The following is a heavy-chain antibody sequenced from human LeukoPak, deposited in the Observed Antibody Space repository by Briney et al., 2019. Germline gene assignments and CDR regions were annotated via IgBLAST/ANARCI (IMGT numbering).Heavy chain of an antibody. V-gene: IGHV3-11*01. CDR3: ARVYCSSTSCYFFDY. CDR1: GFTFSDYY. J-gene: IGHJ4*02. D-gene: IGHD2-2*01. Sequence: GGSLRLSCAASGFTFSDYYMSWIRQAPGKGLEWVSYISSSGSTIYYADSVKGRFTISRDNAKNSLYLQMNSLRAEDTAVYYCARVYCSSTSCYFFDYGGQGTLVTVSS. CDR2: ISSSGSTI.